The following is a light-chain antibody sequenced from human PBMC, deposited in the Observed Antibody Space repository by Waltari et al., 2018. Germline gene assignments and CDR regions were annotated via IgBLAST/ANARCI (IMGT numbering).Light chain of an antibody. J-gene: IGKJ4*01. CDR3: QNYYSSPFT. Sequence: DIQMTQSPSSLSASVGDRVTITCRASQDITTDLAWYQQKTGETPKLLIYEASTLESGTPSRFSGRGSGTDFTLTISSLQSEDFATYYCQNYYSSPFTFGGGTKVDI. CDR1: QDITTD. CDR2: EAS. V-gene: IGKV1-27*01.